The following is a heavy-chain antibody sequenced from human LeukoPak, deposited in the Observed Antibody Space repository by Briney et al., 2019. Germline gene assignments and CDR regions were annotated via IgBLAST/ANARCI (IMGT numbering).Heavy chain of an antibody. J-gene: IGHJ4*02. Sequence: ASVKVSCKVSGYTFTSYYMHWVRQAPGQGLEWMGWINPNSGGTNYAQKFQGRVTMTRDTSISTAYMELSRLRSDDTAVYYCASSRGFWSGSGYWGQGTLVTVSS. CDR2: INPNSGGT. CDR3: ASSRGFWSGSGY. V-gene: IGHV1-2*02. CDR1: GYTFTSYY. D-gene: IGHD3-3*01.